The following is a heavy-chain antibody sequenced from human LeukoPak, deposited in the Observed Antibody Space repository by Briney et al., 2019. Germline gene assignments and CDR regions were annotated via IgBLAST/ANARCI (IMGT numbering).Heavy chain of an antibody. CDR3: AQVGSSSGWYYFDY. CDR1: GFTFSSYA. Sequence: GGSLRLSCAASGFTFSSYAMSWVRQAPGKGLEGVSAISGSGGSTYYADSVKGRFTISRDNSKDTLYLQMNSLRAEDTAVYYCAQVGSSSGWYYFDYWGQGTLVTVSS. D-gene: IGHD6-19*01. V-gene: IGHV3-23*01. CDR2: ISGSGGST. J-gene: IGHJ4*02.